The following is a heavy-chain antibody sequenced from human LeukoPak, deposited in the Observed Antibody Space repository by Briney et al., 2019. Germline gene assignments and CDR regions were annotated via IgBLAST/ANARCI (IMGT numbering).Heavy chain of an antibody. CDR1: GDSVSSNSAA. D-gene: IGHD2-15*01. J-gene: IGHJ4*02. V-gene: IGHV6-1*01. CDR3: AREQERCRGGSCFDFDY. Sequence: SQTLSLTCAISGDSVSSNSAAWNWIRQSPSRGLEWLGRTYYRSKWYNDYAVSVKSRITINPDTSKNQFSLQLNSVTPEDTAVYYCAREQERCRGGSCFDFDYWGQGTLVTVSS. CDR2: TYYRSKWYN.